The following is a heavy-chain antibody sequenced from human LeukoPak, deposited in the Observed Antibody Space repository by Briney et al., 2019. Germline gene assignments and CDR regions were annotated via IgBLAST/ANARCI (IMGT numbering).Heavy chain of an antibody. CDR2: ISWNSGSI. D-gene: IGHD2-15*01. CDR1: GFTFDDYA. CDR3: AKSDVSWSYGHDAFDI. V-gene: IGHV3-9*01. Sequence: PGGSLRLSCAASGFTFDDYAMHWVRQAPGKGLEWVSGISWNSGSIGYADSVKGRFTISRDNAKNSLYLQMNSLRAEDTALYYCAKSDVSWSYGHDAFDIWGQGTMVTVSS. J-gene: IGHJ3*02.